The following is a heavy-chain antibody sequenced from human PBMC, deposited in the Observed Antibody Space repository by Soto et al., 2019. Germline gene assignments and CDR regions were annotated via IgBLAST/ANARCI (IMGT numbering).Heavy chain of an antibody. D-gene: IGHD6-19*01. CDR2: IKTDGYAA. V-gene: IGHV3-74*01. J-gene: IGHJ4*02. CDR1: GFTFDSHW. Sequence: ESGGVLVQPGGSLRLSCVASGFTFDSHWMHWVRQAPGEGLVWVSRIKTDGYAAAYADSVKGRFTISRDNTKNPVYLQMNSLRAEDTAVYFCVRESGVAADCWGQGTLVTVSS. CDR3: VRESGVAADC.